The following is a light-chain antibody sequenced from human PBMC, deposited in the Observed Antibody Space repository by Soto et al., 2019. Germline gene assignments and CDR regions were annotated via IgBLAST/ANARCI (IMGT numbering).Light chain of an antibody. CDR2: EVS. V-gene: IGLV2-14*01. J-gene: IGLJ2*01. CDR1: SSDVGASKY. Sequence: SVLTQPASVSGSPGQSITLSCTGTSSDVGASKYVSWYQQHPGKAPKLMIYEVSNRPSGVSNRFSGSKSGNTASLTISGLQAEDEADYYCSSYTSTITVLFGGGTKLTVL. CDR3: SSYTSTITVL.